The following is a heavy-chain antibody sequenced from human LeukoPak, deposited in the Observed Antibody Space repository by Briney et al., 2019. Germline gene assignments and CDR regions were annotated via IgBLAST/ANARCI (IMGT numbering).Heavy chain of an antibody. D-gene: IGHD1-7*01. CDR1: SGSFSGYY. V-gene: IGHV4-34*01. J-gene: IGHJ4*02. Sequence: SETLSLTCAVYSGSFSGYYWSWIRQPPGKGLEWIGEINHSGSTNYNPSLKSRVTISVDTSKNQFSLKLSSVTAADTAVYYCARDLELRSYFDYWGQGTLVTVSS. CDR3: ARDLELRSYFDY. CDR2: INHSGST.